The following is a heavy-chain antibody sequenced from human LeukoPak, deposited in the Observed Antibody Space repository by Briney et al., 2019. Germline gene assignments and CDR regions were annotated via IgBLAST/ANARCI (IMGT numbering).Heavy chain of an antibody. D-gene: IGHD1-26*01. Sequence: GGSLRLSCAASGLIFSNYLMHWVRQAPGKGLVWVSRINTDGSSTHYADSVKGRFTISRDNAKNTLYLHMNRPRAEDTAEYYCTRDSGNYLGFDYWGQGNLVTVSS. CDR1: GLIFSNYL. CDR3: TRDSGNYLGFDY. CDR2: INTDGSST. V-gene: IGHV3-74*01. J-gene: IGHJ4*02.